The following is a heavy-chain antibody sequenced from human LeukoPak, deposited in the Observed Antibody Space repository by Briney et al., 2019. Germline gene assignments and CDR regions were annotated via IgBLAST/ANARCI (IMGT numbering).Heavy chain of an antibody. CDR3: AKDLPYDSSGYYGDY. Sequence: PGGSLRLSCAASGFTFSSRAMSWVRQAPGNGLEWVSAISGSGGSTYYADSVKGRFTISRDNSKNTLYLQMNSLRAEDTAVYYCAKDLPYDSSGYYGDYWGQGTLVTVSS. J-gene: IGHJ4*02. CDR1: GFTFSSRA. CDR2: ISGSGGST. D-gene: IGHD3-22*01. V-gene: IGHV3-23*01.